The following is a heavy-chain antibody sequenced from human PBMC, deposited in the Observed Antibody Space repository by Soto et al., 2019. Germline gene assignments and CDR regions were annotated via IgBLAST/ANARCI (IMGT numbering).Heavy chain of an antibody. J-gene: IGHJ3*02. CDR1: GFTFSYHW. Sequence: DVQLVESGGGLVQPGGSLRLSCAPAGFTFSYHWVHWVRQAPGKGLEWVSRTTVDGSSISYADSVEGRFTISRDIAKNTFYLQMSSLRVEDPAVYYSTTLSSAVGYYAFDIWGQGTMITVSS. CDR3: TTLSSAVGYYAFDI. CDR2: TTVDGSSI. D-gene: IGHD3-22*01. V-gene: IGHV3-74*01.